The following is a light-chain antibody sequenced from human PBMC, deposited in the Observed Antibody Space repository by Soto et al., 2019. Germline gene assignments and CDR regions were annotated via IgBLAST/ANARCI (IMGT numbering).Light chain of an antibody. V-gene: IGLV2-14*03. Sequence: QSALTQPASVSGSPGQSITISCTGTSSDIGAYNYVSWYQHHPGKAPKLMIYDVSSRPSGVSSRFSGSKSGNTASLTISGLQAEDEADYYCYSYTGSSTSDVFGTGTKLTVL. CDR1: SSDIGAYNY. CDR2: DVS. J-gene: IGLJ1*01. CDR3: YSYTGSSTSDV.